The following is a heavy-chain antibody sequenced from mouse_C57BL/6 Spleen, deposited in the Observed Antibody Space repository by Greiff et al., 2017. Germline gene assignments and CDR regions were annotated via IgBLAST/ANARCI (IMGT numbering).Heavy chain of an antibody. CDR2: IWTGGGT. V-gene: IGHV2-9-1*01. Sequence: VQLQQSGPGLVAPSQSLSITCTVSGFSLTSYAISWVRQPPGQGLALLGVIWTGGGTNYNSALKSRLSISKDNSKSQVFLKMNMLQTDIKARDNCASSITTVGLDDWGQGTTLTVSS. J-gene: IGHJ2*01. CDR1: GFSLTSYA. CDR3: ASSITTVGLDD. D-gene: IGHD1-1*01.